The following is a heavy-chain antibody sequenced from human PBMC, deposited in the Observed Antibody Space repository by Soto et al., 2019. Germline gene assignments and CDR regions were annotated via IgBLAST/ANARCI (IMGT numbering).Heavy chain of an antibody. V-gene: IGHV4-4*03. CDR3: ATGNVDSMLEY. CDR2: MFHRGGA. Sequence: PETLSLTCVVSGGSISTYDWWTWVRQPPGKGLEWIGKMFHRGGADYSPSLKSRVTISADSSKNHFSLRLTAVTAADTAVYYCATGNVDSMLEYWGQGTQVTVSS. J-gene: IGHJ4*02. CDR1: GGSISTYDW. D-gene: IGHD3-3*01.